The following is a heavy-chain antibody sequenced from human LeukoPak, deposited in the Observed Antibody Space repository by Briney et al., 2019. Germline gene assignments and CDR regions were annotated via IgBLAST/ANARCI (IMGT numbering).Heavy chain of an antibody. D-gene: IGHD3-22*01. J-gene: IGHJ4*02. Sequence: GGSLRLSCAASGFTFSSYAMSWVRQAPGKGLERVSAISGSGGSTYYADSVKGRFTISRDNSKNTLYLQMNSLRAEDTAVYYCAKETITMIVVVITAYFDYWGQGTLVTVSS. CDR1: GFTFSSYA. CDR3: AKETITMIVVVITAYFDY. V-gene: IGHV3-23*01. CDR2: ISGSGGST.